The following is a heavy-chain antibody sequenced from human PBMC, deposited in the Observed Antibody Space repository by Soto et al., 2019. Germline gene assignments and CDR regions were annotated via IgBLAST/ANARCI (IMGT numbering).Heavy chain of an antibody. J-gene: IGHJ1*01. CDR2: ISAYNGNT. CDR1: GYTFTSYG. D-gene: IGHD6-19*01. Sequence: ASVKVSCKASGYTFTSYGISWVRQAPGQGLEWMGWISAYNGNTNYAQKLQGRVTMTTDTSTSTAYMELRGLRSDDTAVYYCARDRVAVAGGAEYFQHWGQGTLVTVSS. V-gene: IGHV1-18*01. CDR3: ARDRVAVAGGAEYFQH.